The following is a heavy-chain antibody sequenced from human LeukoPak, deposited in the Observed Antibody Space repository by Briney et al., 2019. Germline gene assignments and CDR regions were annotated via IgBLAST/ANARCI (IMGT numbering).Heavy chain of an antibody. Sequence: GGSLRLSCAASGLTFSSYSMNWVRQAPGKGLEWVSSISSSSSYIYYADSVKGRFTISRDNAKNSLYLQMNSLRAEDTAVYYCARDRPPAAGTCYYYYGMDVWGKGTTVTVSS. D-gene: IGHD6-13*01. CDR1: GLTFSSYS. CDR2: ISSSSSYI. V-gene: IGHV3-21*01. J-gene: IGHJ6*04. CDR3: ARDRPPAAGTCYYYYGMDV.